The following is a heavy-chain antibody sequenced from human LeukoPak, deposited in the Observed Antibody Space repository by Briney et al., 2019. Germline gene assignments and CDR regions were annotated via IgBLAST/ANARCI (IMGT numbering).Heavy chain of an antibody. CDR2: IRSRAFGGTT. CDR3: ARVGPLRIVIFGVVPYYFDY. J-gene: IGHJ4*02. Sequence: PGGSLTLSCEASGFSVGTKYMSWVRQAPGKGLQWLGSIRSRAFGGTTEYAASVEGRCSISRDDSKSIVYLQMNSLRTDDSAVYHCARVGPLRIVIFGVVPYYFDYWGRGTLVTVSS. CDR1: GFSVGTKY. V-gene: IGHV3-71*01. D-gene: IGHD3-3*01.